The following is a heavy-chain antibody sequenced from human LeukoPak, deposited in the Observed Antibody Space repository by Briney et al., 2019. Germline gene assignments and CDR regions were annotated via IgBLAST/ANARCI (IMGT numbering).Heavy chain of an antibody. CDR3: ARIAASSRAFDI. CDR1: GYTFTSYY. D-gene: IGHD6-13*01. J-gene: IGHJ3*02. V-gene: IGHV1-46*01. CDR2: INPSGGST. Sequence: ASVKVSCKASGYTFTSYYMHWVRQAPGQGLEWMGIINPSGGSTSYAQKFQGRVTMTTDTSTSTAYMELRSLRSDDTAVYYCARIAASSRAFDIWGQGTMVTVSS.